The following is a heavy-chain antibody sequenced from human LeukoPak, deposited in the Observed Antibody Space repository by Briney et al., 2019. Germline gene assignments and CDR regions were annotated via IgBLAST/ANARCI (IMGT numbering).Heavy chain of an antibody. CDR1: GFTFSSYG. Sequence: VGSLRLSCAASGFTFSSYGMHWVRQAPGKGLEWVSSITSNSANMYYGDSVKGRFTISRDNAKNSLYLQMNSLRAEDTAVYYCAREAYGSGNYPFDLWGQGTLVTVSS. J-gene: IGHJ4*02. CDR3: AREAYGSGNYPFDL. CDR2: ITSNSANM. D-gene: IGHD3-10*01. V-gene: IGHV3-21*01.